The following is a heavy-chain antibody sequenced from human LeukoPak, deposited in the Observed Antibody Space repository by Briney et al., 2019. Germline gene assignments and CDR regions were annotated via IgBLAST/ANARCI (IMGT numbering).Heavy chain of an antibody. CDR1: GGTFSSYA. D-gene: IGHD3-3*01. CDR3: ARGGVLRFLGNIPEYMDV. J-gene: IGHJ6*03. V-gene: IGHV1-69*05. Sequence: SVKVSCKAAGGTFSSYAISWVRQAPGQGLEGMGRIIPIFGTANYAQKFQGRVTITTDESTSTAYMELSSLRSEDTAVYYCARGGVLRFLGNIPEYMDVWGKGTTVTVSS. CDR2: IIPIFGTA.